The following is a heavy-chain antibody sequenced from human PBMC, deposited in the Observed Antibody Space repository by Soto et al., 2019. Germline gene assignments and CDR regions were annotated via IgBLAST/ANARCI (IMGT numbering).Heavy chain of an antibody. CDR1: GFTFSSYA. Sequence: GSLRLSCAASGFTFSSYAMGWVRHAPGQGLDWVSAIRGSGGTTYYTDSVKGRFTISRDNSKNTLYLQMNSLRAEDTAVYYCAKAKSSGWYFSDYWGQGTLVTVSS. J-gene: IGHJ4*02. V-gene: IGHV3-23*01. CDR3: AKAKSSGWYFSDY. CDR2: IRGSGGTT. D-gene: IGHD6-19*01.